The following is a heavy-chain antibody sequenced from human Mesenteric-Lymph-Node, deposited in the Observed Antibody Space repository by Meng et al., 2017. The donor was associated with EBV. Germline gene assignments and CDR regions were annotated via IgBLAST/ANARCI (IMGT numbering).Heavy chain of an antibody. V-gene: IGHV2-5*02. CDR1: GFSLSTSGVG. D-gene: IGHD2-15*01. CDR3: AHRGAVAAYFDY. Sequence: QITLKEPGPTLVTPTQSLTLTFTFSGFSLSTSGVGVGWIRQHPGKALEWLAVIHWDNDKHYSPFLKSRLTVSKDTSKNQVVLTMTDMDPGDTGTYYCAHRGAVAAYFDYWGQVSLVTVST. CDR2: IHWDNDK. J-gene: IGHJ4*02.